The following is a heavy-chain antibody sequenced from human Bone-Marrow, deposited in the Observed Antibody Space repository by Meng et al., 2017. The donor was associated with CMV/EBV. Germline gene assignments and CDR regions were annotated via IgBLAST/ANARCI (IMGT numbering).Heavy chain of an antibody. Sequence: GGSLRLSCAASGFTFDDYAMHWVRQAPGKGLEWVAVIWYDGSNKYYADSVKGRFTISRDNSKNTLYLQMNSLRAEDTAVYYCAREGDIVVVPAATGAFDIWGQGTMVTVSS. J-gene: IGHJ3*02. CDR3: AREGDIVVVPAATGAFDI. CDR2: IWYDGSNK. D-gene: IGHD2-2*01. V-gene: IGHV3-33*08. CDR1: GFTFDDYA.